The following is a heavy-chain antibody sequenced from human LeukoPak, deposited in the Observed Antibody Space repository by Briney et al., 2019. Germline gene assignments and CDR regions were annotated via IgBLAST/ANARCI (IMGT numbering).Heavy chain of an antibody. Sequence: SGPTLVKPTQALTLTCTFSGFSLRTSGVCVSWIRQPPGKALEWLALIDWDDDKYYSTSLKTRLTISKDTSKNQVVLTMTNMDPVDTATYYCARISPYGGNPGAFDYWSQGTLVTVSS. CDR3: ARISPYGGNPGAFDY. CDR2: IDWDDDK. V-gene: IGHV2-70*01. J-gene: IGHJ4*02. CDR1: GFSLRTSGVC. D-gene: IGHD4-23*01.